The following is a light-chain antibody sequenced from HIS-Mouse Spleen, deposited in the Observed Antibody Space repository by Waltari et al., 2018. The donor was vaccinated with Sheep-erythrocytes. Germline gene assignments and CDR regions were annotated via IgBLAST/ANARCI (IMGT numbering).Light chain of an antibody. V-gene: IGLV3-1*01. CDR3: QAWDSSTVV. CDR2: PDG. J-gene: IGLJ2*01. Sequence: SYELTQPPSVSVSPGQTASITCSGDKLGDKYACWYQQKPGQYPVLVIYPDGTRPSGFPERFSGSNSGNTATLTISGTQAMDEADYYCQAWDSSTVVFGGGTKLTVL. CDR1: KLGDKY.